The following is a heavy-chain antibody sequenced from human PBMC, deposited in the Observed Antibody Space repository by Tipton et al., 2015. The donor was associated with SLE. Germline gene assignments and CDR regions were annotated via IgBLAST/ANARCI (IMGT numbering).Heavy chain of an antibody. CDR3: ATLAVGSDKNYYYYYMDV. J-gene: IGHJ6*03. CDR1: GGSISSGGYY. CDR2: IYYSGST. V-gene: IGHV4-31*03. D-gene: IGHD2-21*01. Sequence: LSLTCTVSGGSISSGGYYWSWIRQHPGKGLEWIGYIYYSGSTYYKPSLKSRVTISVDMSKNQFSLKLSSVTAADTAVYYCATLAVGSDKNYYYYYMDVWGKGTSVTVSS.